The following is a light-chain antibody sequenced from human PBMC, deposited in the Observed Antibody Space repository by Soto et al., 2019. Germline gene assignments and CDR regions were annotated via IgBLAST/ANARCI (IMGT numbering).Light chain of an antibody. CDR1: QSVRSNY. J-gene: IGKJ1*01. Sequence: EIVLTQSPGTLSLSPGERATLSCRASQSVRSNYLAWYRQTPGQAPRLLIYAATNRAAGIPDRFSGSGSGTDFTLIIIRLEPSDFALYYCQQYASSPCTFGQGTKVEIK. CDR2: AAT. V-gene: IGKV3-20*01. CDR3: QQYASSPCT.